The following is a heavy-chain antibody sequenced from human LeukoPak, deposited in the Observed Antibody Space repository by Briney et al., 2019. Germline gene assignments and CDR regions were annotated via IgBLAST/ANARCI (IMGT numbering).Heavy chain of an antibody. Sequence: GGSLRLSCAASGFTFSSYGMNWVRQAPGKGLEWVSSISSSSSYIYYADSVKGRFTISRDNAKNSLYLQMNSLRAEDTAVYYCARGGSSRFCLGYWGQGTLVTVSS. CDR3: ARGGSSRFCLGY. CDR1: GFTFSSYG. CDR2: ISSSSSYI. D-gene: IGHD6-6*01. J-gene: IGHJ4*02. V-gene: IGHV3-21*01.